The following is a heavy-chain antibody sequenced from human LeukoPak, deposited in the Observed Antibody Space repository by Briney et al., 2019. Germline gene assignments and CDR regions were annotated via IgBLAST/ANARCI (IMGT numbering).Heavy chain of an antibody. J-gene: IGHJ6*02. CDR3: ARGSGYSGYDYYYGMDV. CDR1: GGSISSYY. D-gene: IGHD5-12*01. V-gene: IGHV4-59*01. CDR2: IYYSGST. Sequence: SETLSLTCTVSGGSISSYYWSWIRQPPGKGLEWIGHIYYSGSTNYNPSLKSRVTISVGTSKNQFSLKLSSVTAADTAVYYCARGSGYSGYDYYYGMDVWGQGTTVTVSS.